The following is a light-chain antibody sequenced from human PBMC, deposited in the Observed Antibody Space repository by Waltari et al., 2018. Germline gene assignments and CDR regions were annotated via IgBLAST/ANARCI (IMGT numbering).Light chain of an antibody. V-gene: IGLV1-44*01. J-gene: IGLJ3*02. CDR3: AAWDKSLSGPV. CDR1: SSDTGTAT. CDR2: GNE. Sequence: QSALPQPPSVSGPPRQRVTISPSPSSSDTGTATVNWYQQLPGTAPKPPIFGNEQRPSGVPDRFSGSKSGTSASLAIRGLQSEDEADYYCAAWDKSLSGPVFGGGTKLTVL.